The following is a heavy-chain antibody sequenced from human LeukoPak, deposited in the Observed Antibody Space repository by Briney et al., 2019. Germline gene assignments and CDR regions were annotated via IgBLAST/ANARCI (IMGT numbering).Heavy chain of an antibody. J-gene: IGHJ4*02. V-gene: IGHV3-23*01. CDR3: AKDLWSVAVSGLDH. CDR1: GFPFSSYA. Sequence: GGSLRLSCAASGFPFSSYAMSWVRQAPGKGLEWDAATNGGGDNTYYADSVRGRFTISRDNSESTLMLQMNGLRGEDTALYYCAKDLWSVAVSGLDHWGQGTRVTVSS. CDR2: TNGGGDNT. D-gene: IGHD3-3*01.